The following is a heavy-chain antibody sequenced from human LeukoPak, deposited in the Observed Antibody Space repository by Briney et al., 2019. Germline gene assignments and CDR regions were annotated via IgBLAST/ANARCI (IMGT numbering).Heavy chain of an antibody. V-gene: IGHV3-7*01. CDR2: INQDGGTE. CDR3: ARHTLWRFDY. CDR1: GFTCTNYG. J-gene: IGHJ4*02. Sequence: GGSLRLSCAAYGFTCTNYGLTWVRQAPGKGLEWVANINQDGGTEYYVDSMKGRFTISRDNAKNLVYLQINSLRAEDTAVYFCARHTLWRFDYWGQGALVTGSS. D-gene: IGHD1-1*01.